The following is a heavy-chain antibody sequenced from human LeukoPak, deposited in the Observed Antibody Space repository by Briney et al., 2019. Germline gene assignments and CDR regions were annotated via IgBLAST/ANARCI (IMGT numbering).Heavy chain of an antibody. J-gene: IGHJ4*02. Sequence: ASVKVSCKVSGYTFTGYSMHWVRQAPGQGLEWMGRINPNSGGTNYAQKFQGRVTMTRDTSISTAYMELSRLRSDDTAVYYCARDQVGPPFDYWGQGTLVTVSS. D-gene: IGHD1-26*01. CDR2: INPNSGGT. V-gene: IGHV1-2*06. CDR3: ARDQVGPPFDY. CDR1: GYTFTGYS.